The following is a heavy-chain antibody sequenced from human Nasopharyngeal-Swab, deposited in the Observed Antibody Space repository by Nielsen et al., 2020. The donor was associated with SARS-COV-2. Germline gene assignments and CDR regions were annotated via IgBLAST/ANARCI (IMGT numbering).Heavy chain of an antibody. CDR3: ARAPQTTYYYDSSGYSYYFDY. CDR1: GFTFSSYS. J-gene: IGHJ4*02. Sequence: GGSLRLSCAAFGFTFSSYSMNWVRQAPGKGLEWVSSISSSSSYIYYADSVKGRFTISRDNSKNSLYLQMNSLRAEDTAVYYCARAPQTTYYYDSSGYSYYFDYWGQGTLVTVSS. V-gene: IGHV3-21*01. CDR2: ISSSSSYI. D-gene: IGHD3-22*01.